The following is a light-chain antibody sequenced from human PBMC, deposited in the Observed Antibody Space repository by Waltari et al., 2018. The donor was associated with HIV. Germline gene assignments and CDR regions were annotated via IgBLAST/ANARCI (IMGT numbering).Light chain of an antibody. J-gene: IGLJ1*01. Sequence: QSALTQPASVSGSPGQSITISCTGTSSDVGGYNYVSWYQQHPGKAPKLMIYDVSNRPSGVSNRFSGSKSGNTASLTISGLQAEDEAEYHCCSYAGSRTLVFGTGTTVTVL. CDR1: SSDVGGYNY. V-gene: IGLV2-14*03. CDR2: DVS. CDR3: CSYAGSRTLV.